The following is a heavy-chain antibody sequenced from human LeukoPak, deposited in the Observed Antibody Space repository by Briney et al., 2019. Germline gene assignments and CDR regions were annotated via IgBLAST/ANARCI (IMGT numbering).Heavy chain of an antibody. J-gene: IGHJ5*02. Sequence: GGSLRLSCAASGFTFSSYAMHWVRQAPGKGLEWVAVISYDGSNKYYADSVKGRFTISRDNSKNTLYLQMNSLRAEDTAVYYCARCPRRPNTLRSSGWGYNWFDPWGQGTLVTVSS. CDR2: ISYDGSNK. V-gene: IGHV3-30-3*01. CDR1: GFTFSSYA. CDR3: ARCPRRPNTLRSSGWGYNWFDP. D-gene: IGHD6-19*01.